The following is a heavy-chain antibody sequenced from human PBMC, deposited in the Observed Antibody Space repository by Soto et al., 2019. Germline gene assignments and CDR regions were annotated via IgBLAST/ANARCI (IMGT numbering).Heavy chain of an antibody. V-gene: IGHV3-15*01. CDR2: IKSKTDGGTT. CDR3: TTDRAVLRFLEPTQFDY. CDR1: GFTFSNAW. J-gene: IGHJ4*02. Sequence: GGSLRLSCAASGFTFSNAWMSWVRQAPGKGLEWVGRIKSKTDGGTTDHAAPGKGRFTISRDDSKNTLYLQMNSLKTEDTAVYYCTTDRAVLRFLEPTQFDYWGQGTLVTVSS. D-gene: IGHD3-3*01.